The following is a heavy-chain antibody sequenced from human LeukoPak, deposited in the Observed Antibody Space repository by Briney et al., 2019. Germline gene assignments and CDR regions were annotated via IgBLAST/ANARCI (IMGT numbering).Heavy chain of an antibody. CDR3: AREWKYCDFWSGYSPAYYYYMDV. CDR1: GFTVSTHY. D-gene: IGHD3-3*01. Sequence: GGSLRLSCAASGFTVSTHYMAWVRQAPGKGLEWVANINQDGSEKNYVDSVRGRFTVSRDAAGNSLYLQMSSLRDEDTAVYHCAREWKYCDFWSGYSPAYYYYMDVWGKGTTVTVSS. J-gene: IGHJ6*03. V-gene: IGHV3-7*01. CDR2: INQDGSEK.